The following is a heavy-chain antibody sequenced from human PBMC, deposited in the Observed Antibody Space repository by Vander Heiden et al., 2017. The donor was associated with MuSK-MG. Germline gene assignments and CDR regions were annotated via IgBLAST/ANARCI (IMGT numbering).Heavy chain of an antibody. Sequence: QVQPVESGGGVVQPGRSLRLSCAAFGLTVSRYGMHWVRQAPGKGLEWVAGIWYDGSNKYYADSVKGRFTISRDNSKNTLYRQMNSLRAEDTAVYYCARGPMASNYYYYGMDVWGQGTTVTVSS. D-gene: IGHD2-2*01. V-gene: IGHV3-33*01. J-gene: IGHJ6*02. CDR3: ARGPMASNYYYYGMDV. CDR2: IWYDGSNK. CDR1: GLTVSRYG.